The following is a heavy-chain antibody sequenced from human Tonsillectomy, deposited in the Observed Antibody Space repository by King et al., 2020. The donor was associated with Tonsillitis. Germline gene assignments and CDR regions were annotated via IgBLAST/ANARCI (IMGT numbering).Heavy chain of an antibody. D-gene: IGHD1-26*01. CDR2: ISAYNGNT. Sequence: VQLVESGAEVKKPGASVKVSCKASGYTFTTYGISWMRQAPGQGLEWMGWISAYNGNTNYAQKLQGRVTMTTDTSTTTVYMELRSLRSDDTAVYYCARDVGGELPFDYWGQGTLVTVSS. CDR1: GYTFTTYG. J-gene: IGHJ4*02. V-gene: IGHV1-18*01. CDR3: ARDVGGELPFDY.